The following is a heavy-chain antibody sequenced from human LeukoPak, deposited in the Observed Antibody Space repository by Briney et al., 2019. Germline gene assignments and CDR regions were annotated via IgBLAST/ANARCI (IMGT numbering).Heavy chain of an antibody. CDR2: ISAYNGNT. CDR1: GYTFTSYG. D-gene: IGHD6-13*01. V-gene: IGHV1-18*01. CDR3: ARRSSRYESYYYYYMDV. J-gene: IGHJ6*03. Sequence: ASVKVSCKASGYTFTSYGISWVRQAPGQGLEWMGWISAYNGNTNYAQKLQGRVTMTTDTSTSTAYMELRSLRSDDTAVYYCARRSSRYESYYYYYMDVWGKGTTVTVSS.